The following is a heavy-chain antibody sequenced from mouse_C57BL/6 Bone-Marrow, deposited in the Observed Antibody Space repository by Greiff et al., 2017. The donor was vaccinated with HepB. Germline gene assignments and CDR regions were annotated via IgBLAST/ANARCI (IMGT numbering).Heavy chain of an antibody. J-gene: IGHJ3*01. Sequence: LVESGAELARPGASVKLSCKASGYTFTSYGISWVKQRTGQGLEWIGEIYPRSGNTYYNEKFKGKATLTADKSSSTAYMELRSLTSEDSAVYFCAREAITTVVAPFAYWGQGTLVTVSA. CDR2: IYPRSGNT. CDR1: GYTFTSYG. D-gene: IGHD1-1*01. CDR3: AREAITTVVAPFAY. V-gene: IGHV1-81*01.